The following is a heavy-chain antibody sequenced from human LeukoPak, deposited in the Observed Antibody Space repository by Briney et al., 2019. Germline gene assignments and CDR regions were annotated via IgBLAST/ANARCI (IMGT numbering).Heavy chain of an antibody. Sequence: PGGSLRLSCAASGFTFSSYSMNWVRQAPGKGLEWVSSISSSSSYIYYADSVKGRFTISRDNAKNSLYLQMNSLRAEDTAVYYCARDSSGTESPFDYWGQGTLVTVSS. J-gene: IGHJ4*02. CDR1: GFTFSSYS. CDR2: ISSSSSYI. V-gene: IGHV3-21*01. D-gene: IGHD6-13*01. CDR3: ARDSSGTESPFDY.